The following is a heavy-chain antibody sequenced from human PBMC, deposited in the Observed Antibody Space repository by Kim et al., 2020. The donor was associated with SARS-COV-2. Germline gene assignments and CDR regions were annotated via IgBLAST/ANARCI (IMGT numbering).Heavy chain of an antibody. V-gene: IGHV4-4*02. CDR3: ARDMGELRRAYNWFDP. Sequence: SLKSRVTISVDKSKNQFSLKLSSVTAADTAVYYCARDMGELRRAYNWFDPWGQGTLVTVSS. J-gene: IGHJ5*02. D-gene: IGHD1-26*01.